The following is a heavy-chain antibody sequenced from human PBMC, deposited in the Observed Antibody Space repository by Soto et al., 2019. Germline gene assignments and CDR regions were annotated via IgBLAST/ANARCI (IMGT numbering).Heavy chain of an antibody. Sequence: GSLRLSCTASGLTFNRYWMHWVRHAPGKGLVWVSHINTDGSNTNYADSVKVRFTISRDNAKSTLFLQMNSLRDEDTAVYYCAREFCSGGNCYTYYFDPWGQGITVTVS. CDR1: GLTFNRYW. V-gene: IGHV3-74*01. D-gene: IGHD2-15*01. CDR3: AREFCSGGNCYTYYFDP. CDR2: INTDGSNT. J-gene: IGHJ5*02.